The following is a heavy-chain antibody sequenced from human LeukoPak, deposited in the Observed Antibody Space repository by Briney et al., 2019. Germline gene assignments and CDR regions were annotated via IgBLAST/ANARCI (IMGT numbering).Heavy chain of an antibody. V-gene: IGHV3-7*01. CDR3: AKYYDFWSGYLPFDY. D-gene: IGHD3-3*01. CDR1: GFTFSSYW. J-gene: IGHJ4*02. Sequence: GGSPRLSCAASGFTFSSYWMSWVRQAPGKGLEWVANIKQDGSEKYYVDSVKGRFTISRDNAENSLYLQMNSLRAEDTAMYYCAKYYDFWSGYLPFDYWGQGTLVTVSS. CDR2: IKQDGSEK.